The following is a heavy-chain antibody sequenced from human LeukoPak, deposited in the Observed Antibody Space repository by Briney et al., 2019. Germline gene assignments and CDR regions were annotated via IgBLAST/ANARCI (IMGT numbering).Heavy chain of an antibody. J-gene: IGHJ4*02. V-gene: IGHV4-4*02. CDR2: IYHTGSP. Sequence: PSETLSLTCTVSGGSISSSNWWSWVRQPPGKGLEWIGEIYHTGSPNYNPSLKSRVTISVDKSKNQLSLKLNSVTAADTAVYYCARDPHCSSSSCPRDYWGQGTLVTVSS. CDR3: ARDPHCSSSSCPRDY. D-gene: IGHD2-2*01. CDR1: GGSISSSNW.